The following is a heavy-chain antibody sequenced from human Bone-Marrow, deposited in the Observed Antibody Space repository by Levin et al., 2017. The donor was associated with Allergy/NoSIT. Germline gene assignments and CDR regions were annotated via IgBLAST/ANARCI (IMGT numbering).Heavy chain of an antibody. D-gene: IGHD3-10*01. CDR2: ISYDGSNK. CDR1: GFTFSSYG. V-gene: IGHV3-30*18. Sequence: GESLKISCAASGFTFSSYGMHWVRQAPGKGLEWVAVISYDGSNKYYADSVKGRFTISRDNSKNTLYLQMNSLRAEDTAVYYCANARVLLWFGELSASPPDYWGQGTLVTVSS. J-gene: IGHJ4*02. CDR3: ANARVLLWFGELSASPPDY.